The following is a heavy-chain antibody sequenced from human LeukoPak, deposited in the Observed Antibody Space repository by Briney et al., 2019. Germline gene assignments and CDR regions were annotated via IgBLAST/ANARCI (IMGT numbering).Heavy chain of an antibody. J-gene: IGHJ4*02. CDR2: ISGSGGST. D-gene: IGHD3-22*01. V-gene: IGHV3-23*01. Sequence: GGSLRLPCAASGFTFSSYAMSWVRQAPGKGLERVSAISGSGGSTYYADSVKGRFTISRDNSKNTLYLQMNSLRAEDTAVYYCAKDISSGYYFDDYWGQGTLVTVSS. CDR1: GFTFSSYA. CDR3: AKDISSGYYFDDY.